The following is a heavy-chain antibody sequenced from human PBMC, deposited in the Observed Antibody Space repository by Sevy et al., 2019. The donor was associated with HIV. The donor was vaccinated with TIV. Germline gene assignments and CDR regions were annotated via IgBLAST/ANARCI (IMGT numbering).Heavy chain of an antibody. V-gene: IGHV1-69*13. Sequence: ASVKVSCKASGGTFSSYAISWVRQAPGQGLEWMGGIIPIFGTANYAQKFQGRVTITADESTSTAYMELSSLISEDTAVYYCARGVVVPAAINPYYYMDVWGKGTTVTVSS. D-gene: IGHD2-2*02. CDR1: GGTFSSYA. CDR2: IIPIFGTA. CDR3: ARGVVVPAAINPYYYMDV. J-gene: IGHJ6*03.